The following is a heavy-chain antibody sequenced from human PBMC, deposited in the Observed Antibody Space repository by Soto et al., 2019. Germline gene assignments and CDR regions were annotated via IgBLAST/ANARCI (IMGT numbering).Heavy chain of an antibody. D-gene: IGHD2-15*01. CDR3: ARISGYCSGGSCYQFDY. Sequence: QVTLKESGPVLVKPTETLTLTCTVSGFSLSNARMGVTWIRQPPGKALEWLAHIFSNDQKSYSTSLKSRLTISKDTSKCQVFLTMTNLDPVDTATYYCARISGYCSGGSCYQFDYWGQGTLVTVSS. V-gene: IGHV2-26*01. CDR2: IFSNDQK. J-gene: IGHJ4*02. CDR1: GFSLSNARMG.